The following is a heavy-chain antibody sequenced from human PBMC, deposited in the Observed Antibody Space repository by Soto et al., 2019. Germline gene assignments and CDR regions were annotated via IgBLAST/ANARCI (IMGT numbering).Heavy chain of an antibody. CDR2: INQDGSEK. V-gene: IGHV3-7*01. CDR3: SKSLDS. Sequence: GGSLRLSCVASGFSFRTYWMDWVRQAPGKGLEWVANINQDGSEKHYVDSVKGRFTTSRDNARNLLYLHMTSLTAEDSALYYCSKSLDSWGQGTRVTVSS. CDR1: GFSFRTYW. J-gene: IGHJ4*02.